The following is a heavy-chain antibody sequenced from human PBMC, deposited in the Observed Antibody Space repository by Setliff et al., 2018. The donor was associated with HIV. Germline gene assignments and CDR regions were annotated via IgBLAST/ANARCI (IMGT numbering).Heavy chain of an antibody. V-gene: IGHV4-38-2*02. Sequence: PSETLSLTCTVSGYSISSGYYWGWIRQPPGKGLEWIANIYHSGSTYYNPSLKSRVTISLDTSKNHFSLKLSSVTAADTAVYYCARERSRGYTDPPRFDYWGQGTLVTVSS. CDR2: IYHSGST. CDR1: GYSISSGYY. CDR3: ARERSRGYTDPPRFDY. J-gene: IGHJ4*02. D-gene: IGHD5-18*01.